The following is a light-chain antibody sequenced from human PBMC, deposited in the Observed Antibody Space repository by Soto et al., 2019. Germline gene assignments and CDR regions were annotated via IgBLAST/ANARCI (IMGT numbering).Light chain of an antibody. CDR2: GAS. CDR1: QSVSSNN. J-gene: IGKJ1*01. V-gene: IGKV3-20*01. CDR3: QQYGNSLWT. Sequence: EIVLTQSPDTLSLSPGERATLSCRASQSVSSNNLVWFQQKVGQAPRLLIYGASSRATGIPDRFSGSGSGTDFTLSISRLETEDFAVYYCQQYGNSLWTFGQGTKVEIK.